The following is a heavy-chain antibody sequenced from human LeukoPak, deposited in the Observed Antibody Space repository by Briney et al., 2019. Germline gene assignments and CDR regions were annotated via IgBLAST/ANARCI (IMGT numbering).Heavy chain of an antibody. J-gene: IGHJ3*02. CDR1: GGSISSHY. CDR2: IYYSGST. Sequence: PSETLSLTCTVSGGSISSHYWSWIRQPPGKGLEWIGYIYYSGSTNYNPSLKSRVTISVDTSKNQFSLKLSSVTAADTAVYYCARDHYDILTGYSYDAFDIWGQETMVTVSS. D-gene: IGHD3-9*01. V-gene: IGHV4-59*11. CDR3: ARDHYDILTGYSYDAFDI.